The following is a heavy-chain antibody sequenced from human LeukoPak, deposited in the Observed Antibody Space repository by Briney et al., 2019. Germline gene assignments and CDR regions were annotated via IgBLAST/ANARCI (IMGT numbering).Heavy chain of an antibody. J-gene: IGHJ4*02. Sequence: ASVKVSCKASGYTISNYGISWVRQAPGQGLEWMGWISAYDGNTNYAQKLQGRVTMTTDTSTSTAYMELRSLRSDDTAVYYCARSPPRVTAIDYWGQGTLVTVSS. V-gene: IGHV1-18*01. CDR1: GYTISNYG. CDR3: ARSPPRVTAIDY. CDR2: ISAYDGNT. D-gene: IGHD5-18*01.